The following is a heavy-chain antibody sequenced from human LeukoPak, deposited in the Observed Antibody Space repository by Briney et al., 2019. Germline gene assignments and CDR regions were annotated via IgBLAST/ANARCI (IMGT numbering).Heavy chain of an antibody. CDR1: GFTFSSYA. V-gene: IGHV3-23*01. J-gene: IGHJ3*02. CDR2: ISGSGGST. Sequence: GGSLRLSCAASGFTFSSYAMSWVRQAPGKGLEWVSAISGSGGSTYYADSVKGRFTISRDNSKNTLYLQMNSLRAEDTAVYYGAKDSYRGVMLLDAFDIWGQGTMVTVSS. D-gene: IGHD3-16*01. CDR3: AKDSYRGVMLLDAFDI.